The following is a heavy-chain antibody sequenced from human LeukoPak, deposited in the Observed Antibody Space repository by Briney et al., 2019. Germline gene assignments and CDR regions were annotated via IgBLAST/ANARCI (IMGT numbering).Heavy chain of an antibody. V-gene: IGHV3-30-3*01. D-gene: IGHD2-2*01. CDR1: GFTFSSYA. Sequence: GGSLTLSCAASGFTFSSYAMHWVRQAPGNGLEWVAVISYDGSNKYYADSVKGRFTISRDNSKHTTYLQMNSLRAEDTAVYCCARDLGDIVVVPALLGYVDYWGKGTLVTVSS. J-gene: IGHJ4*02. CDR2: ISYDGSNK. CDR3: ARDLGDIVVVPALLGYVDY.